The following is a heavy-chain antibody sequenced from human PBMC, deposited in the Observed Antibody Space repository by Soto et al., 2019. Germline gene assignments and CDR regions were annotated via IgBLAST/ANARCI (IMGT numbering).Heavy chain of an antibody. Sequence: GESLKISCAASGFTFSSYAMHWVRQAPGKGLEWVAVISYDGSNKYYADSVKGRFTISRDNSKNTLYLQMNSLRAEDTAVYYCARDLWSYCSSTSCPFYGMDVWGQGTTVTVSS. J-gene: IGHJ6*02. CDR3: ARDLWSYCSSTSCPFYGMDV. D-gene: IGHD2-2*01. CDR1: GFTFSSYA. CDR2: ISYDGSNK. V-gene: IGHV3-30-3*01.